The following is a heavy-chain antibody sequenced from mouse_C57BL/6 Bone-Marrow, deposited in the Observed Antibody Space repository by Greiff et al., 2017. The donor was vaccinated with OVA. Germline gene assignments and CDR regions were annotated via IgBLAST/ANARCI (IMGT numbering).Heavy chain of an antibody. CDR3: ARKGSSPRAMDY. J-gene: IGHJ4*01. Sequence: QVQLQQSGAELVKPGASVKISCKASGYAFSSYWMNWVKQRPGKGLEWIGQIYPGDGDTNYNGKFKGKATLTADKSSRTAYMQLNSLTSEDSAVYFCARKGSSPRAMDYWGQGTSVTVAS. CDR1: GYAFSSYW. D-gene: IGHD1-1*01. V-gene: IGHV1-80*01. CDR2: IYPGDGDT.